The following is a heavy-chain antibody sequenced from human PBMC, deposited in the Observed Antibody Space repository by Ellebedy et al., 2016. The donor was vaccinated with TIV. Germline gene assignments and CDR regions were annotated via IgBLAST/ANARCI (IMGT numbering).Heavy chain of an antibody. Sequence: PGGSLRLSCGASGFSFSGYAMSWVRQAPGKGLEWVSSISGSGATTYYADSVKGRFTISRDNSENTLHVQMNSLRAEDTAVYYCAKRRLTDGGDFDYWGQGTLVTVSS. CDR1: GFSFSGYA. D-gene: IGHD2-15*01. J-gene: IGHJ4*02. V-gene: IGHV3-23*01. CDR3: AKRRLTDGGDFDY. CDR2: ISGSGATT.